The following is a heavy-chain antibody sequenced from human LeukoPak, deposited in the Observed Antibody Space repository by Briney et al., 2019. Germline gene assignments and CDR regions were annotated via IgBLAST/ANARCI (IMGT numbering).Heavy chain of an antibody. Sequence: SGTLSLTCAVSGASISGTDWWSWVRQPSGKGLEWIGEIYHTGSTNYNPSLESRVTISVDKSKSNFSLKVTSVTAADTAIYYCARETGRGRSRPRNDYGGQGTLVAVPS. CDR1: GASISGTDW. CDR3: ARETGRGRSRPRNDY. D-gene: IGHD3-10*01. J-gene: IGHJ4*02. V-gene: IGHV4-4*02. CDR2: IYHTGST.